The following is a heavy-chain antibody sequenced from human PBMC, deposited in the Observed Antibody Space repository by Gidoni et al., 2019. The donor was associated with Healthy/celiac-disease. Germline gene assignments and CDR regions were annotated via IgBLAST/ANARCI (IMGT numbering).Heavy chain of an antibody. CDR3: ARDSDSTVTTWPRFNYYYDCGMDV. CDR1: GYTFTGYY. CDR2: INPNSGRT. J-gene: IGHJ6*02. Sequence: QVQLVQSGAEVKKPGASVKVSCKPSGYTFTGYYMHWVRQAPGQGLEWMGWINPNSGRTNYAQKFQGWVTMTRETSISTAYMELSGLRSDDTAVYYCARDSDSTVTTWPRFNYYYDCGMDVWGQGTTVTVSS. D-gene: IGHD4-4*01. V-gene: IGHV1-2*04.